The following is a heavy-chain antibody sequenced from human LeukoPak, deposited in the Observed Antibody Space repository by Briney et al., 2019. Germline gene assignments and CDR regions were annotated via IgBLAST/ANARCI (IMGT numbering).Heavy chain of an antibody. J-gene: IGHJ4*02. V-gene: IGHV3-21*01. Sequence: PGGSLRLSCAASGFSFSTYYVNWVRQPPGKGLEWVSCISSSSTYIYYADSVRGRFAISRDNAKNSLYLQMNSLRAEDTAVHYCARENHGSFDYWGQGSLVTVSS. CDR1: GFSFSTYY. CDR2: ISSSSTYI. D-gene: IGHD1-14*01. CDR3: ARENHGSFDY.